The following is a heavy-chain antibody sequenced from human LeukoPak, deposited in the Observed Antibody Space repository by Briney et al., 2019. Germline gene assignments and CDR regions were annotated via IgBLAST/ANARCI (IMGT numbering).Heavy chain of an antibody. Sequence: SETLSLTCAVYGGSFSGYYWSWIRQPPGKGLEWIGEINHSGSTNYNPSLKSRVTISVDTSKNQFSLKLSSVTAPDTAVYYCARRYSYGRYFDYWGQGTLVTVSS. CDR1: GGSFSGYY. CDR2: INHSGST. J-gene: IGHJ4*02. D-gene: IGHD5-18*01. V-gene: IGHV4-34*01. CDR3: ARRYSYGRYFDY.